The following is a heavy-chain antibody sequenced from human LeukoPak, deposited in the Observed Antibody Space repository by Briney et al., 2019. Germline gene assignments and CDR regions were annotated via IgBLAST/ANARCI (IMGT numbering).Heavy chain of an antibody. CDR3: ARDRGGIMITFGGVFDAFDI. V-gene: IGHV3-33*01. J-gene: IGHJ3*02. Sequence: GGSLRLSCAASGFTFSSYGMHWVRQAPGKGLEWVAVIWYDGSNKYYADSVKGRFTISRDNSKNTLYLQMNSLRDEDTAVYYCARDRGGIMITFGGVFDAFDIWGQGTMVTVSS. CDR1: GFTFSSYG. CDR2: IWYDGSNK. D-gene: IGHD3-16*01.